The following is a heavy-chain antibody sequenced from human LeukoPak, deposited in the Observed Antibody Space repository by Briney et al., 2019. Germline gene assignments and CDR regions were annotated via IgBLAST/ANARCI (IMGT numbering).Heavy chain of an antibody. CDR3: ARAGYCSSTSCYGRYYYYYGMDV. Sequence: GGSLRLSCAASGFTFSSYGMHWVRQAPGKGLEWVAVIWYGGSNKYYADSVKGRFTISRDNSKNTLYLQMNSLRAEDTAVYYCARAGYCSSTSCYGRYYYYYGMDVWGKGTTVTVSS. D-gene: IGHD2-2*01. J-gene: IGHJ6*04. CDR1: GFTFSSYG. CDR2: IWYGGSNK. V-gene: IGHV3-33*01.